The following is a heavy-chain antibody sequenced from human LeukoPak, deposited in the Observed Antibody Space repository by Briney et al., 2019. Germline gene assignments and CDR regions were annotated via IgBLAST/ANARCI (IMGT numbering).Heavy chain of an antibody. J-gene: IGHJ4*02. CDR1: GFTFSSCA. D-gene: IGHD6-6*01. CDR2: IVAVGTFA. V-gene: IGHV3-23*01. CDR3: AKELVYTSLGYFFDY. Sequence: GGSLRLSCTASGFTFSSCAMNWVRQAPGKGRVWVSGIVAVGTFAYYADSVKGRFTIFRDNSRNTLSLQMNSLRADDTPVYYCAKELVYTSLGYFFDYGGQGTLVTVPS.